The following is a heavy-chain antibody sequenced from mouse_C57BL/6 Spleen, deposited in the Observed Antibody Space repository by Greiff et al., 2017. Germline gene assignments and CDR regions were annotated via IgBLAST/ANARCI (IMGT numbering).Heavy chain of an antibody. CDR2: INPYNGDT. CDR3: ARGLRLYLDV. D-gene: IGHD2-4*01. V-gene: IGHV1-20*01. CDR1: GYSFTGYF. Sequence: VQLQQSGPELVKPGDSVKISCKASGYSFTGYFMNWVLQSPGKSLEWIGRINPYNGDTFYNQKFKGKATLTVDKSSSTAHMELRSLTSEDSAVYYCARGLRLYLDVWGTGTTVTVSS. J-gene: IGHJ1*03.